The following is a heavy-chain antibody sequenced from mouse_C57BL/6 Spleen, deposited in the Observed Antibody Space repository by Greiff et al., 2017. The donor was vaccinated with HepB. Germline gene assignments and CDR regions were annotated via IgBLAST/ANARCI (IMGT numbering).Heavy chain of an antibody. CDR3: ARSHYYGSSPWFAY. J-gene: IGHJ3*01. V-gene: IGHV1-55*01. CDR1: GYTFTSYW. D-gene: IGHD1-1*01. CDR2: IYPGSGST. Sequence: QVQLQQSGAELVKPGASVKMSCKASGYTFTSYWITWVKQRPGQGLEWIGDIYPGSGSTNYNEKFKSKATLTVDTSSSTAYMQLSSLTSEDSAVYYCARSHYYGSSPWFAYWGQGTLVTVSA.